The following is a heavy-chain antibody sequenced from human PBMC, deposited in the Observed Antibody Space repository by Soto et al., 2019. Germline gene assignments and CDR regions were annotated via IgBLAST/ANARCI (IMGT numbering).Heavy chain of an antibody. CDR2: ISWNSGSI. Sequence: EVQLVESGGGLVQPGRSLRLSCAASGFTFDDYAMHWVRQAPGKGLEWVSGISWNSGSIGYADSVKGRFTISRDNAKNSLYLQMNSLRAEDTALYYCAKTTLGYCSSTSCYHFDYWGHGTLVTVSS. V-gene: IGHV3-9*01. CDR3: AKTTLGYCSSTSCYHFDY. CDR1: GFTFDDYA. J-gene: IGHJ4*01. D-gene: IGHD2-2*01.